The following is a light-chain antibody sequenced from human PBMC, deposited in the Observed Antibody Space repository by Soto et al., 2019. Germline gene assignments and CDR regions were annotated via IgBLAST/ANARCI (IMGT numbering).Light chain of an antibody. Sequence: IVVTQSPLSLPVTPGETASISCRSNQSLLHVNGYSYLDWYLQKPGQSPQLLIYLGSNRASGVPDRFSGSGSGTEFTLTASRVEAEDVGVYYCMQALQTPPTFGQGTKVEIK. CDR3: MQALQTPPT. J-gene: IGKJ1*01. CDR2: LGS. CDR1: QSLLHVNGYSY. V-gene: IGKV2-28*01.